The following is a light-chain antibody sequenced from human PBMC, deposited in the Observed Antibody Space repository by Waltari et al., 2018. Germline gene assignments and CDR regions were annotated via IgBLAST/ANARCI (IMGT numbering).Light chain of an antibody. J-gene: IGLJ3*02. CDR2: EVI. CDR1: TGIGGNSAF. Sequence: QSALTQPASVSGAPGQSITISCSAVTGIGGNSAFVSWYQHHPGKVPKLLIYEVIKRPPDISDRFTGSESGNTASLSISGLQADDEADYYCCSYVQKDIWLFGRGTKVTVL. V-gene: IGLV2-23*02. CDR3: CSYVQKDIWL.